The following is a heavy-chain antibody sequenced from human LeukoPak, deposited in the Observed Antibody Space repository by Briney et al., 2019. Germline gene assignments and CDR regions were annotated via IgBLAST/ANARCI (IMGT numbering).Heavy chain of an antibody. D-gene: IGHD3-9*01. Sequence: NPGGSLRLSCAASGFTFSSYSMNWVRQAPGKGLEWVSSISSSSSYIYYADSVKGRFTISRDNAKNSLYLQMNSLRAEDTAVYYCARDIGTYYDILRRYGMDVWGQGTTVTVSS. J-gene: IGHJ6*02. CDR3: ARDIGTYYDILRRYGMDV. CDR2: ISSSSSYI. V-gene: IGHV3-21*01. CDR1: GFTFSSYS.